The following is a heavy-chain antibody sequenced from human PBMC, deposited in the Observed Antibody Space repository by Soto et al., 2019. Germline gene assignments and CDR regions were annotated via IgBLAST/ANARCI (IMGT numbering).Heavy chain of an antibody. CDR1: GFTFSSYS. CDR3: ASGSSGWYGNWYFDL. V-gene: IGHV3-48*01. J-gene: IGHJ2*01. D-gene: IGHD6-19*01. CDR2: ISSSSSTI. Sequence: VQLVESGGGLVQPGGSLRLSCAASGFTFSSYSMNWVRQAPGKGLEWVSYISSSSSTIYYADSVKGRFTISRDNAKNSLYLQMNSLRAEDTAVYYCASGSSGWYGNWYFDLWGRGTLVTVSS.